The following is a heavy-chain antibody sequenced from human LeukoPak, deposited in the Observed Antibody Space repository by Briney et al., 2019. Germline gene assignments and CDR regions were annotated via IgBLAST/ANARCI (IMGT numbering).Heavy chain of an antibody. CDR2: TSESGGST. CDR3: AKDPTYYYDSSGHDAFDI. CDR1: GFTFSSYA. V-gene: IGHV3-23*01. D-gene: IGHD3-22*01. J-gene: IGHJ3*02. Sequence: PGGSLRLTCAASGFTFSSYAMSWVRQAPGEGLEWFSATSESGGSTYYADSVKGRFTISRDNSKNTLYLQMNSLRAEDTAVYYCAKDPTYYYDSSGHDAFDIWGQGTMVTVSS.